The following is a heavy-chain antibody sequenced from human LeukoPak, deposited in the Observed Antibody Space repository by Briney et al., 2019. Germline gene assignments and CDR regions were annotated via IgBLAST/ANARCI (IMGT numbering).Heavy chain of an antibody. D-gene: IGHD3-3*01. CDR1: GGSISSYY. Sequence: PSETLSLTCTVSGGSISSYYWSWIRQPPGKGLEWIGEINHSGSTNYNPSLKSRVTISVDTSKNQFSLKLSSVTAADTAVYYCARSLAPGYDFWSGYYGWFDPWGQGTLVTVSS. V-gene: IGHV4-34*01. J-gene: IGHJ5*02. CDR3: ARSLAPGYDFWSGYYGWFDP. CDR2: INHSGST.